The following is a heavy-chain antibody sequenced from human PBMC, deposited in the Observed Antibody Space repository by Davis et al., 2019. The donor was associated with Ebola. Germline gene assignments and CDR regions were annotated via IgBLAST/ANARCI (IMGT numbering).Heavy chain of an antibody. CDR3: ARDLHYDSSGYGDWYFDL. CDR2: IIPIFGTA. CDR1: GGTFSSYA. D-gene: IGHD3-22*01. J-gene: IGHJ2*01. Sequence: SVKVSCKASGGTFSSYAISWVRQAPGQGLEWMGGIIPIFGTANYAQKFQGRVTITADESTSTAYMELSSLRSEDTAVYYCARDLHYDSSGYGDWYFDLWGRGTLVTVSS. V-gene: IGHV1-69*13.